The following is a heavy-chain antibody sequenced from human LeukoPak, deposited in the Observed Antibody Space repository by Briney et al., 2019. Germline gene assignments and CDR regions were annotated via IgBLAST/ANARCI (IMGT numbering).Heavy chain of an antibody. CDR3: ARDEPPYSSSWFLYYYGMDV. D-gene: IGHD6-13*01. CDR1: GFTFGSYS. J-gene: IGHJ6*02. CDR2: ISSSGTYI. V-gene: IGHV3-21*01. Sequence: KAGGSLRLSCEASGFTFGSYSMNWVRQAPGKGLEWLSFISSSGTYIYYADSVKGRFTISRDNAKNSLYLQMNSLRAEDTAVYYCARDEPPYSSSWFLYYYGMDVWGQGTTATVSS.